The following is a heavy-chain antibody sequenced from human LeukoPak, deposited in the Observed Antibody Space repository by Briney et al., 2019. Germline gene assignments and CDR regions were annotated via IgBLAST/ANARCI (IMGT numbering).Heavy chain of an antibody. D-gene: IGHD3-9*01. Sequence: GGSLRLSCAASGFTFSSYGMHWVRQAPGRGLEWVAIMWYDGSNRHYADSVKGRCTISGDNPKNSLYLQMNSLRAEDTAVYYCARNWGDHFDWLHDYWGQGTLVTVSS. CDR2: MWYDGSNR. V-gene: IGHV3-33*01. J-gene: IGHJ4*02. CDR1: GFTFSSYG. CDR3: ARNWGDHFDWLHDY.